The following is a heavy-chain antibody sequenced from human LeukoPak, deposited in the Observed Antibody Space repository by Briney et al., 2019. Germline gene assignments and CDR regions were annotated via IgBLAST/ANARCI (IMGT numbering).Heavy chain of an antibody. CDR3: ARDQIAAALFDY. D-gene: IGHD6-13*01. CDR2: ISYDGSNK. V-gene: IGHV3-30*04. Sequence: GWSLRLSCAASGFTFSSYAMHWVRQAPGKGLEWVAVISYDGSNKYYADSVKGRFTISRDNSKNTLYLQMNSLRAEDTAVYYCARDQIAAALFDYWGQGTLVTVSS. CDR1: GFTFSSYA. J-gene: IGHJ4*02.